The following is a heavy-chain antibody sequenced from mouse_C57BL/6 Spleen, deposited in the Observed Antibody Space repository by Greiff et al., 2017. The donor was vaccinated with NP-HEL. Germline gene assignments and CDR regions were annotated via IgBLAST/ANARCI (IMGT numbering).Heavy chain of an antibody. D-gene: IGHD1-1*01. CDR3: ARRYYGSSQGYFDV. CDR1: GFTFSSYT. V-gene: IGHV5-9*01. CDR2: ISGGGGNT. J-gene: IGHJ1*03. Sequence: EVNVVESGGGLVKPGGSLKLSCAASGFTFSSYTMSWVRQTPEKRLEWVATISGGGGNTYYPDSVKGRFTISRDNAKNTLYLQMSSLRSEDTALYYCARRYYGSSQGYFDVWGTGTTVTVSS.